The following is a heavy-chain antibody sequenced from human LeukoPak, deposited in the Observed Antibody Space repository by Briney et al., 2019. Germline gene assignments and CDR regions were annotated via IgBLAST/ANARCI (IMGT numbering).Heavy chain of an antibody. J-gene: IGHJ4*02. CDR2: ISWDGGST. CDR3: GTDISVLGSSHGDY. V-gene: IGHV3-43D*03. D-gene: IGHD2-8*01. Sequence: PGGSLRLSIAASGFTYDDYAMPWVRQAPGKGLGYISLISWDGGSTYYADSVKGRFTISRDNSNNSLYLQLNSLRAERTALYWCGTDISVLGSSHGDYWGQGPLVSVS. CDR1: GFTYDDYA.